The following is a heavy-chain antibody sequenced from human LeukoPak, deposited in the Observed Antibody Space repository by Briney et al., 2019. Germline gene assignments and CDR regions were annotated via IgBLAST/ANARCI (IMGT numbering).Heavy chain of an antibody. V-gene: IGHV3-23*01. D-gene: IGHD3-10*01. CDR1: GFTFSSYA. CDR3: AKDSWFGEFGPQEYYYYGMDV. CDR2: ISSSGTYT. J-gene: IGHJ6*02. Sequence: PGGSLRLSCAAAGFTFSSYAMNWVRQAPGKGLEWVSGISSSGTYTDYADSVKGRSTISRDNSKNTLYLQMNSLRAEDTAVYYCAKDSWFGEFGPQEYYYYGMDVWGQGTTVTVSS.